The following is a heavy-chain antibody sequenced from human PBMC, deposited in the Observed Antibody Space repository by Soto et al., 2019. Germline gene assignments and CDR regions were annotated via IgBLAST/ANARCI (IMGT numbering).Heavy chain of an antibody. D-gene: IGHD1-26*01. V-gene: IGHV1-46*03. CDR2: INPSGGST. CDR1: GYTFTSYY. Sequence: QVQLVQSGAEVKKPGASVKVSCKASGYTFTSYYMHWVRQAPGQGLEWMGIINPSGGSTSYAQKCQGRGTMTMDTSTSTGYMELSSLRSADTAVYYCASLAGVGATDVEDYWGKGTLVTVSA. J-gene: IGHJ4*02. CDR3: ASLAGVGATDVEDY.